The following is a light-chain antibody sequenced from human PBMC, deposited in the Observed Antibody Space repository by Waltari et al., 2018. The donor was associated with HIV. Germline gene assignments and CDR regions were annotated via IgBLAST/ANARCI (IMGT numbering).Light chain of an antibody. CDR2: GAS. CDR3: QQYGSSPT. V-gene: IGKV3-20*01. J-gene: IGKJ1*01. CDR1: QSVSSSY. Sequence: EIVLTQSPGTLSLSPGERATLSCRASQSVSSSYLAWYQQKPGQAPRLLIYGASGRATGIPDRFRGSGVGTDFPFTIRRLEPEDFAVYYCQQYGSSPTFGQGTKVEIK.